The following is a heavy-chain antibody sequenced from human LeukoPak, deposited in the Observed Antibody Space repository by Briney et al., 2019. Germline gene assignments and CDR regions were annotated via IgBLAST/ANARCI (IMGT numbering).Heavy chain of an antibody. CDR3: ARRGSSSWTPIGY. CDR1: GGSFSGYY. Sequence: SETLSLTCAVYGGSFSGYYWSWLRQPPGKGLEWIGEINHSGSTNYNPSLKSRVTISVDTSKNQFSLKLSSVTAADTAVYYCARRGSSSWTPIGYWGQGTLVTVSS. J-gene: IGHJ4*02. V-gene: IGHV4-34*01. CDR2: INHSGST. D-gene: IGHD6-13*01.